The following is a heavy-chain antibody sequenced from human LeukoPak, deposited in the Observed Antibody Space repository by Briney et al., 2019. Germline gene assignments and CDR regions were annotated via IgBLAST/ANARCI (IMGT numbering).Heavy chain of an antibody. CDR1: GFTFSSYG. J-gene: IGHJ4*02. CDR3: ARGTDYYGSGTYSYFDY. V-gene: IGHV3-33*01. Sequence: PGGSLRLSCAASGFTFSSYGMHWVRQAPGKGLEWVAVIWYDGSNKYYADSVKGRFTISRDNSKNTLYLQMNSLRPEDTAVYSCARGTDYYGSGTYSYFDYWGQGTLVTVSS. CDR2: IWYDGSNK. D-gene: IGHD3-10*01.